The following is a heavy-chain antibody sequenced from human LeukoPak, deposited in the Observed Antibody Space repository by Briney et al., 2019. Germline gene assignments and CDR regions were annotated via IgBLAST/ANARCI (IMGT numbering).Heavy chain of an antibody. J-gene: IGHJ2*01. CDR3: ARDTYRFFDL. Sequence: RTGGSLRLSCAASGFTFSSYWMGWVRQAPGKGLEWVADIKEDGSDIYSVDSVKGRFTISRDNAKNSLYLQMNSLRAEDTAVYYCARDTYRFFDLWGRGTLVTVSS. CDR1: GFTFSSYW. V-gene: IGHV3-7*01. CDR2: IKEDGSDI.